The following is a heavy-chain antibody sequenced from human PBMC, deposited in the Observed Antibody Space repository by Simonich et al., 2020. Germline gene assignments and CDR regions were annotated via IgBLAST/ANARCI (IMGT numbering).Heavy chain of an antibody. Sequence: QVQLVQSGAEVKKPGASVKVSCKASRYTFTGNYMHWVRQAPGQGLSWMGWNNTNRGGTNYEQKCQGRVTMTRDTSISTAYMELSRLRSDDTAVYYCARGGVQYYYYYMDVWGKGTTVTVS. CDR2: NNTNRGGT. J-gene: IGHJ6*03. CDR3: ARGGVQYYYYYMDV. CDR1: RYTFTGNY. V-gene: IGHV1-2*02. D-gene: IGHD3-3*01.